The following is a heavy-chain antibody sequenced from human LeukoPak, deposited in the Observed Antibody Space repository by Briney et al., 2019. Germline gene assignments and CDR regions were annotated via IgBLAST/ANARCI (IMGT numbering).Heavy chain of an antibody. CDR2: TYTSGST. CDR1: GYSISSGYY. CDR3: ARDPSYYYDSSGYGSSGYYL. Sequence: PSETLSLTCTVSGYSISSGYYWGWIRQPAGKGLEWIGRTYTSGSTNYNPSLKSRVTISVDTSKNQFSLKLSSVTAADTAVYYCARDPSYYYDSSGYGSSGYYLWGQGTLVTVSS. D-gene: IGHD3-22*01. J-gene: IGHJ4*02. V-gene: IGHV4-61*02.